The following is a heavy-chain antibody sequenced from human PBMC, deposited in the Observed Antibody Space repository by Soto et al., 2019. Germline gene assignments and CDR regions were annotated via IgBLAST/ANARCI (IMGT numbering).Heavy chain of an antibody. CDR3: AKKTGRYFDWLLYLDY. Sequence: PGGSLRLSCAASGITVSNNYMSWVRQAPGKGLEWVSDLDTGGTTYYTDSVKGRFTMSRDNSKNTLYLQMNSLRAEDTAVYYCAKKTGRYFDWLLYLDYWGQGTLVTVSS. CDR1: GITVSNNY. CDR2: LDTGGTT. V-gene: IGHV3-66*01. D-gene: IGHD3-9*01. J-gene: IGHJ4*02.